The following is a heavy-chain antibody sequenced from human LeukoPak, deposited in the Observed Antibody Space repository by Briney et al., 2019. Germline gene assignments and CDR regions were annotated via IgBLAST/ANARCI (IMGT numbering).Heavy chain of an antibody. CDR3: ARGGMFGYCSSTSCYDYYGMDV. D-gene: IGHD2-2*03. Sequence: SVKVSCKASGGTFSSYAISWVRQAPGQGLEWMGRIIPILGIANYAQKFQGRVTITADKSTSTAYMELSSLRSDDTAVYYCARGGMFGYCSSTSCYDYYGMDVWGQGTTVTVSS. V-gene: IGHV1-69*04. J-gene: IGHJ6*02. CDR2: IIPILGIA. CDR1: GGTFSSYA.